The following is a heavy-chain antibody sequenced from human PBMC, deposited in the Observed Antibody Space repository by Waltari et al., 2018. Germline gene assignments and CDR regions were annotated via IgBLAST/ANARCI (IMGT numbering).Heavy chain of an antibody. V-gene: IGHV5-51*01. J-gene: IGHJ4*02. CDR1: GYSFTSYW. Sequence: EVQLVQSGAEVKKPGESLKISCKGSGYSFTSYWIGWVRQMPGKGLEWMGIIYPGDSDTRYSPSFQGQVTISADKSISTAYLQWSSLKASDTAMYYCARHLGNDFGDPTWRRIDYWGQGTLVTVSS. CDR2: IYPGDSDT. D-gene: IGHD4-17*01. CDR3: ARHLGNDFGDPTWRRIDY.